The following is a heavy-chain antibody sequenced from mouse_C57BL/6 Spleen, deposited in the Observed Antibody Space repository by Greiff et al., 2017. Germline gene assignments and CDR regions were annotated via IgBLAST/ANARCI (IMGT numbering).Heavy chain of an antibody. CDR2: IYPGSGST. Sequence: VQLQQPGAELVKPGASVKMSCKASGYTFTSYWITWVKQRPGQGLEWIGDIYPGSGSTNYNEKFKSKATLTVDTSSSTAYMQLSSLTSEDSAVYYCARGDYYGSSSYYYAMDYWGQGTSVTVSS. CDR1: GYTFTSYW. V-gene: IGHV1-55*01. J-gene: IGHJ4*01. D-gene: IGHD1-1*01. CDR3: ARGDYYGSSSYYYAMDY.